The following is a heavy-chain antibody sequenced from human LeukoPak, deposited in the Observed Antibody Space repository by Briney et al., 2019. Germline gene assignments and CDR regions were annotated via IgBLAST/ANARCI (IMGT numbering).Heavy chain of an antibody. Sequence: ASVKVSCKASGGTFSSYAISWVRQAPGQRLEWMGWINAGNGNTKYSQKFQGRVTITRDTSASTAYMELSSLRSEDTAVYYCARGDSGPECDYWGQGTLVTVSS. CDR2: INAGNGNT. CDR1: GGTFSSYA. J-gene: IGHJ4*02. V-gene: IGHV1-3*01. CDR3: ARGDSGPECDY. D-gene: IGHD2-15*01.